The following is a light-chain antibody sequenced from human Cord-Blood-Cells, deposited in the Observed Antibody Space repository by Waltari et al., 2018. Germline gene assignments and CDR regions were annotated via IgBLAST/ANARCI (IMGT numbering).Light chain of an antibody. V-gene: IGLV2-14*01. Sequence: QSALTQPAPVSGSPGQSITIPCTGNSRYVGGYNYVSWYQQHPGKAPKLKIYDVSKRPSGVSNRFSGSKSGNTASLTISGLQAEDEADYYCSSYTSSSTVVFGGGTKLTVL. CDR3: SSYTSSSTVV. J-gene: IGLJ2*01. CDR2: DVS. CDR1: SRYVGGYNY.